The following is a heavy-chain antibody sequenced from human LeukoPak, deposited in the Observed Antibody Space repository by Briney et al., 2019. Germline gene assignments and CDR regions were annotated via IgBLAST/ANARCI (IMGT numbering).Heavy chain of an antibody. Sequence: SQTLSLTCTVSGGSISSGGYYWSWIRQPPANALEWIGYIYYSGSTYYNPSLKSRVTISVDTSKNQFSLKLSSVTAADTAVYYCARKTQIGGGRDWFDPWGQGTLVTVSS. CDR1: GGSISSGGYY. CDR3: ARKTQIGGGRDWFDP. J-gene: IGHJ5*02. V-gene: IGHV4-31*03. D-gene: IGHD3-16*01. CDR2: IYYSGST.